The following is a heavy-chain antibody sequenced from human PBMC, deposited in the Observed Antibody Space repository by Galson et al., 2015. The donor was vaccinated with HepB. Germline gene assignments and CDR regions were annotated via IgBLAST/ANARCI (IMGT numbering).Heavy chain of an antibody. D-gene: IGHD5-18*01. Sequence: SLRLSCAASGFTFSSYAMSWVRQAPGKGLEWVSAISGSGGSTYYADSVNGRFTISRDNSKNTLYLQMNSLRAEDTTVYYCAKVMGYSYANDAFDIWGQGTMVTVSS. V-gene: IGHV3-23*01. CDR1: GFTFSSYA. J-gene: IGHJ3*02. CDR2: ISGSGGST. CDR3: AKVMGYSYANDAFDI.